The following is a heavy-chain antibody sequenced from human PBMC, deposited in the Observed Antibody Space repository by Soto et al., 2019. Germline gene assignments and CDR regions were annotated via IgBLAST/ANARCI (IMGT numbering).Heavy chain of an antibody. CDR2: IIPIFGTA. CDR1: GGTFSSYA. J-gene: IGHJ6*02. Sequence: SVKVSCKASGGTFSSYAISWVRQAPGQGLEWMGGIIPIFGTANYAQKFQGRVTITADESTSTAYMELSSLRSEDTAVYYCARVLRFLEWSWETYGMDVWGQGTTVTVSS. CDR3: ARVLRFLEWSWETYGMDV. V-gene: IGHV1-69*13. D-gene: IGHD3-3*01.